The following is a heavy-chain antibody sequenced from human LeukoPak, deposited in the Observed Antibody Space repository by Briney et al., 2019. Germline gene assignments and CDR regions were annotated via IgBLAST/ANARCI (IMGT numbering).Heavy chain of an antibody. CDR1: GYTFTSYY. J-gene: IGHJ4*02. CDR3: AREGDNHSKYPALDY. CDR2: INPSGGST. Sequence: GASVTVSCKASGYTFTSYYMHWVRQAPGQGLEWMGIINPSGGSTSYAQKFQGRVTMTRDMSTSTVYMELSSLRSEDTAVYYCAREGDNHSKYPALDYWGQGTLVTVSS. D-gene: IGHD1-14*01. V-gene: IGHV1-46*01.